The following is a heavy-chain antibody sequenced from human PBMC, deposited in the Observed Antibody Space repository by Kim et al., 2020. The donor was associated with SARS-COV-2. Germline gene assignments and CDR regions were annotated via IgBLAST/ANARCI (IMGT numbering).Heavy chain of an antibody. CDR3: AREGEPRAYCGGDCYTEYFQH. CDR2: IYYSGST. D-gene: IGHD2-21*02. V-gene: IGHV4-59*01. J-gene: IGHJ1*01. CDR1: GGSISSYY. Sequence: SETLSLTCTVSGGSISSYYWSWIRQPPGKGLEWIGYIYYSGSTNYNPSLKSRVTISVDTSKNQFSLKLSSVTAADTAVYYCAREGEPRAYCGGDCYTEYFQHWGQGTLVTVSS.